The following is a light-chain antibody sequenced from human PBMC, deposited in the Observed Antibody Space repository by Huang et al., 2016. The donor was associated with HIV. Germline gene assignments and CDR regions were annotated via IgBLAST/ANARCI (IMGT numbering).Light chain of an antibody. CDR1: QAIRND. CDR2: GTW. J-gene: IGKJ1*01. V-gene: IGKV1-6*01. Sequence: IQMTQSPASLSASVGDRVTITCRASQAIRNDVGWYQKRLGKAPKLLVYGTWKIKRGGRERESGSGDGKHDTSTISGLQAEDCATYDCRQTYSYPWTGGQGTKVEI. CDR3: RQTYSYPWT.